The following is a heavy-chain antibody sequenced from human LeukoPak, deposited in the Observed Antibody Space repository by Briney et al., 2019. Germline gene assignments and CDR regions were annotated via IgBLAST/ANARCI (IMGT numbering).Heavy chain of an antibody. Sequence: GASVKVSCKASGYTFTGYYMHWVRQAPGQGLEWMGWINPNSGGTNYAQKFQGRVTMTRDTSISTAYMELSRLRSDDTAVYYCAREIYYDSSGYYQSNPTPRSNWFDPWGQGTLVTVSS. CDR2: INPNSGGT. CDR1: GYTFTGYY. CDR3: AREIYYDSSGYYQSNPTPRSNWFDP. J-gene: IGHJ5*02. D-gene: IGHD3-22*01. V-gene: IGHV1-2*02.